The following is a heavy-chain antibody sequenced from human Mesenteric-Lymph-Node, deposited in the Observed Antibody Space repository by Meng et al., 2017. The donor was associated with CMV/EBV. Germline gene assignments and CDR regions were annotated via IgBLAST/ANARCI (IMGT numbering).Heavy chain of an antibody. V-gene: IGHV1-3*04. CDR2: INTGNGNT. D-gene: IGHD3-22*01. CDR1: GDSFANDG. Sequence: SGDSFANDGVHWGRQGTGQRLEWMGWINTGNGNTKFSEKFQGRVTFTRDTSATTVYMDLSNLRSEDTALYYCARAYYDSSPYLRSWGQGTLVTVSS. J-gene: IGHJ4*02. CDR3: ARAYYDSSPYLRS.